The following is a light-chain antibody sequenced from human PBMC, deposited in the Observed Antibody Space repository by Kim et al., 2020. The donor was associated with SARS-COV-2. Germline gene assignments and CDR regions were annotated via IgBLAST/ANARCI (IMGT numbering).Light chain of an antibody. V-gene: IGLV3-1*01. CDR1: KLGDKY. J-gene: IGLJ3*02. CDR3: QAWDSSTAV. CDR2: QDS. Sequence: GSPGQKASIPCSGDKLGDKYACWYQQKPGQSPVLVIYQDSKRPSGIPERFSGSNSGNTATLTISGTQAMDEADYYCQAWDSSTAVFGGGTQLTVL.